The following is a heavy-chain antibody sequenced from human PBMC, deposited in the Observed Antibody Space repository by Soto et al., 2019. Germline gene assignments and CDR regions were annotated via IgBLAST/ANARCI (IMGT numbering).Heavy chain of an antibody. J-gene: IGHJ6*03. CDR2: IDWEDDE. D-gene: IGHD2-2*01. CDR1: GFSLSTSGMC. V-gene: IGHV2-70*11. Sequence: SGPTVVNPTQTLTLTCTFSGFSLSTSGMCVSWIRQPPGEALEWLARIDWEDDEYYSTSLKTRLTISKDTSKNQVVLTLTNMDPADTATYYCARMRGVVVPAAPNDPYYYYYYMDVWGKGTTVTVSS. CDR3: ARMRGVVVPAAPNDPYYYYYYMDV.